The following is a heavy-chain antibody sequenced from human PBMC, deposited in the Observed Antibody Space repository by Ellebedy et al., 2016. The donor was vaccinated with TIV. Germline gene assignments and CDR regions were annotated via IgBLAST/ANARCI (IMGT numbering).Heavy chain of an antibody. CDR1: GGTFSSYA. CDR2: LIPIFGTA. J-gene: IGHJ4*02. V-gene: IGHV1-69*13. CDR3: ARDSGNVDY. Sequence: ASVKVSCXASGGTFSSYATSWVRQAPGQGLGLMGGLIPIFGTANYAQKFQGRVTINADESTSTAYMVLSSVRSEDTAVYYCARDSGNVDYWGQGTLVTVAS.